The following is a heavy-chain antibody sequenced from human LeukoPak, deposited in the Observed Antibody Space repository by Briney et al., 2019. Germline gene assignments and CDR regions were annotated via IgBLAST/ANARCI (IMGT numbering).Heavy chain of an antibody. V-gene: IGHV4-59*01. Sequence: SETLSLTCTVSGGSISSYYWSWIRQPPGKGLEWIGYLFYSGNTNSNPSLKSRVTISADTSKNQFSLRLNSVTAADTAVYFCGRVRTGNTGSPEYFEDWGQGTLVTVSS. D-gene: IGHD5-12*01. CDR2: LFYSGNT. CDR3: GRVRTGNTGSPEYFED. CDR1: GGSISSYY. J-gene: IGHJ1*01.